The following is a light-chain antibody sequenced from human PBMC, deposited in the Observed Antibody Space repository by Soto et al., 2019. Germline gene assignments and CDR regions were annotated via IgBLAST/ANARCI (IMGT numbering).Light chain of an antibody. CDR2: GAS. Sequence: TXSLSPGERATLSCRASQSVSSSYLAWYQQKPGQAPRLLIYGASSRATGIPDRFSGSGSGTDFTLTISRLEPEDFAVYYCQQYGSSLMYTFGQGTKLEIK. CDR3: QQYGSSLMYT. V-gene: IGKV3-20*01. CDR1: QSVSSSY. J-gene: IGKJ2*01.